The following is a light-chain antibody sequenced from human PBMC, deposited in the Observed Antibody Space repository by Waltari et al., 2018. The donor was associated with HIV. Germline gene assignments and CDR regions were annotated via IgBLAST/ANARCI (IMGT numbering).Light chain of an antibody. CDR1: QSVPKNF. J-gene: IGKJ1*01. Sequence: EIVLTQSPGTLSLSPGVSATLSYRASQSVPKNFLAWYQHKRGQPPRLLIYGASTRATDTPVRFSGSGSGTDFTLTISRLEPEDFAVYYCQHYGNSLTWTFGQGTKMEIK. V-gene: IGKV3-20*01. CDR3: QHYGNSLTWT. CDR2: GAS.